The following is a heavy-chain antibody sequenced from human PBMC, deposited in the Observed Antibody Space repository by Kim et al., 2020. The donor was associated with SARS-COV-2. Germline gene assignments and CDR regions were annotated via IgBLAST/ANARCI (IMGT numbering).Heavy chain of an antibody. J-gene: IGHJ4*02. CDR3: ARVIQLWWGYFDY. V-gene: IGHV4-39*01. CDR2: IYYSGST. D-gene: IGHD5-18*01. CDR1: GGSISSSSYY. Sequence: SETLSLTCTVSGGSISSSSYYWGWIRQPPGKGLEWIGSIYYSGSTYYNPSLKSRVTISVDTSKNQFSLKLSSVTAADTAVYYCARVIQLWWGYFDYWGQGTLVTVSS.